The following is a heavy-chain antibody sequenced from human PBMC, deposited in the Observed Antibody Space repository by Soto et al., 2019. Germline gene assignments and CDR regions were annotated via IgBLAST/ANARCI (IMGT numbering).Heavy chain of an antibody. CDR1: GGSISSYY. D-gene: IGHD2-15*01. CDR2: IYYSGST. Sequence: QVQLQESGPGLVKPSETLSLTCTVSGGSISSYYWSWIRQPPGKGLEWIGYIYYSGSTNYNPSLQSRVTISVDTSKNQFSRKLSSVTAADTAVYYCARQRAAKGLCYFDYWGQGTLVTVSS. J-gene: IGHJ4*02. V-gene: IGHV4-59*08. CDR3: ARQRAAKGLCYFDY.